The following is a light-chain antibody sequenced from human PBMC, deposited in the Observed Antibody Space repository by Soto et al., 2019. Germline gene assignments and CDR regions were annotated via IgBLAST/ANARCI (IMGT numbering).Light chain of an antibody. CDR2: WAS. CDR3: QQYVSTPPT. Sequence: DIVMTQSPDSLAVSLGERATINCKSSQSVLYSSNNKNHLAWYQQKPGQPPKLLIYWASARESGVPDRLSGSGSGTDFTLTISSLQAEDVAVYYCQQYVSTPPTFGQGTKVEIK. J-gene: IGKJ1*01. CDR1: QSVLYSSNNKNH. V-gene: IGKV4-1*01.